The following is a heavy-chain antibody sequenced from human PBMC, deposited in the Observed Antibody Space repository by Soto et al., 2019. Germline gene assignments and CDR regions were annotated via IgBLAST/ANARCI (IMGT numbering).Heavy chain of an antibody. D-gene: IGHD3-3*01. CDR1: GGSFSGYY. CDR2: INHSGST. J-gene: IGHJ6*02. Sequence: QVQLQQWGAGLLKPSETLSLTGAVYGGSFSGYYWSWIRQPPGKGREWIGEINHSGSTNYNPSLKNRVTMSVDTSTNQFALTLSSVYAADTAVYYCARANDFWGGYYIKGSYYGMDVWGQGTTVTVSS. V-gene: IGHV4-34*01. CDR3: ARANDFWGGYYIKGSYYGMDV.